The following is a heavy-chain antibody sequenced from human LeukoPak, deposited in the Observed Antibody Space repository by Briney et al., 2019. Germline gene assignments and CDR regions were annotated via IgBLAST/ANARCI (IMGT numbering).Heavy chain of an antibody. D-gene: IGHD3-22*01. V-gene: IGHV3-23*01. CDR1: GFTFTNYA. Sequence: GGSLRLSCAASGFTFTNYAMTWVRQAPGKGLEWVSVIGASGADTYYSDSVKGRFTFSRDHSQNTLFLHMSSLRAEDTAVYFCARRPRDTSGYYLGAFHDWGQGTTVTVSS. J-gene: IGHJ3*01. CDR3: ARRPRDTSGYYLGAFHD. CDR2: IGASGADT.